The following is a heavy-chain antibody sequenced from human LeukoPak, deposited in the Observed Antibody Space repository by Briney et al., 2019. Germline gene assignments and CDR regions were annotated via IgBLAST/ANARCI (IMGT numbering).Heavy chain of an antibody. CDR2: INPNSGGT. V-gene: IGHV1-2*02. J-gene: IGHJ4*02. Sequence: ASVKVSCKASGYTLTGYYMHWVRQAPGQGLEWMGWINPNSGGTNYAQKFQGRVTMTRDTSISTAYMELSRLRSDDTAVYYCARVRGYTLSPFRFDHWGQGTLVTVSS. D-gene: IGHD5-18*01. CDR3: ARVRGYTLSPFRFDH. CDR1: GYTLTGYY.